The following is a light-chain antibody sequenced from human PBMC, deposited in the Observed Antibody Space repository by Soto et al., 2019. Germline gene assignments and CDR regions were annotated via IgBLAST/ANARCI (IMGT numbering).Light chain of an antibody. CDR1: SSNIGNNA. CDR2: YDD. CDR3: AAWDDSLNGHVV. V-gene: IGLV1-36*01. J-gene: IGLJ2*01. Sequence: QSVLTQPPSVSEAPRQRGTISCSGSSSNIGNNAVNWYQQLPGKAPKLLIYYDDLLPSGVSDRFSGSKSGTSASLASSGLQSEDEADYYCAAWDDSLNGHVVFGGGTKLTVL.